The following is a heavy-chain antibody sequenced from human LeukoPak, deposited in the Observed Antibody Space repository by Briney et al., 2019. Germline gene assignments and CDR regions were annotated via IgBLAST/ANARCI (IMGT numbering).Heavy chain of an antibody. CDR3: AKGGAYYYDSSAYYRD. CDR1: GFTFINYA. D-gene: IGHD3-22*01. CDR2: ISGSGDST. Sequence: PRGSLRLFCAASGFTFINYAMTWVRQAPGKGLEWVSAISGSGDSTFNADSVKGRFTISRDNSKNTLYLQMNSLRAEDTAVYYCAKGGAYYYDSSAYYRDWGQGTLVTVSS. J-gene: IGHJ4*02. V-gene: IGHV3-23*01.